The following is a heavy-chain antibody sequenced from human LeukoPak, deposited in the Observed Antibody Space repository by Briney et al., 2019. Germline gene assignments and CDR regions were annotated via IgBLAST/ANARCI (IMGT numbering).Heavy chain of an antibody. J-gene: IGHJ4*02. CDR1: GYTFTSYG. D-gene: IGHD2-2*01. CDR2: ISAYNGNT. CDR3: ARDGDIVVVPAAHPFDY. Sequence: ASVKVSCKASGYTFTSYGISWVRQAPGQGLEWMGWISAYNGNTNYAQKLQGRVTMTTDTSTSTAYMELRSLRSDDTAVYYCARDGDIVVVPAAHPFDYWGQGTLVTVSS. V-gene: IGHV1-18*04.